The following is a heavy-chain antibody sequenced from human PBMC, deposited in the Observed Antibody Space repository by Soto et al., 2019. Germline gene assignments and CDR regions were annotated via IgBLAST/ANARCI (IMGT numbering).Heavy chain of an antibody. CDR1: GFTFYNYA. D-gene: IGHD3-3*01. V-gene: IGHV3-30-3*01. Sequence: PGGSLRLSCAASGFTFYNYAMHWVRQAPGKGLEWVAVMSYDGTNRYYADSVKGRFTISRDTSKNTLYLQMHSLRAEDTAMYYCPHPLFDFWSGYYYYGLEVWGQGTTVTVSS. CDR2: MSYDGTNR. J-gene: IGHJ6*02. CDR3: PHPLFDFWSGYYYYGLEV.